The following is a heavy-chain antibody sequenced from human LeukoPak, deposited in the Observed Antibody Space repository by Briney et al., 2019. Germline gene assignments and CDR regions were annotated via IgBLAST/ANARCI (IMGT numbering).Heavy chain of an antibody. V-gene: IGHV3-23*01. CDR1: GFTFSSYA. J-gene: IGHJ4*02. Sequence: GGSLRLSCAASGFTFSSYAMNWVRQAPGKGLEWVSSISGSGARTDYADSVKGRFTISRDNSKNTLHLQMNSLRAEDTAVYYCARGPTGGNAFDIWGQGTLVTVSS. CDR3: ARGPTGGNAFDI. D-gene: IGHD3-16*01. CDR2: ISGSGART.